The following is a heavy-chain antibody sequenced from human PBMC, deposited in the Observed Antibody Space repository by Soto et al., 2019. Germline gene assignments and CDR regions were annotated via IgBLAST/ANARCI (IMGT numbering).Heavy chain of an antibody. J-gene: IGHJ6*02. Sequence: QVQLVESGGGVVQPGRSLRLSCAASGFTFSSYGMHWVRQAPGKGLEWVAVISYDGSNKYYADSVKGRFTISRDNSKKTLYLHMNSLRAEDTAVYYCAKDGGFVEHAIGYYYYYYGMDVWGQGTTVTVSS. V-gene: IGHV3-30*18. CDR2: ISYDGSNK. CDR3: AKDGGFVEHAIGYYYYYYGMDV. CDR1: GFTFSSYG. D-gene: IGHD3-10*01.